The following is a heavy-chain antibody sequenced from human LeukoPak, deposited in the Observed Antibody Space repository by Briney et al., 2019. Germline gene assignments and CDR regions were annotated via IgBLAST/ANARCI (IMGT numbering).Heavy chain of an antibody. Sequence: GGSLRLSCAASGFIFSNYWMHWVRQVPGKGLLWVSRINVDGSRKIYADSVKGRFAISRDNAKNTVSLQMNSLRVDDTAVYYCVGDLLIGGGSGSVPSLDTWGQGILVTVSS. CDR1: GFIFSNYW. CDR2: INVDGSRK. V-gene: IGHV3-74*01. CDR3: VGDLLIGGGSGSVPSLDT. J-gene: IGHJ5*02. D-gene: IGHD1-26*01.